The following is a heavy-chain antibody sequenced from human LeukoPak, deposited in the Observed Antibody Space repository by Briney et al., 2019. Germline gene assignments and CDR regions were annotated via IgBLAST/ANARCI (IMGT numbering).Heavy chain of an antibody. V-gene: IGHV3-66*01. Sequence: GGSLRLSCAASGFTVSSNYMSWVRQAPGKGLEWVSVIYSGGSTYYADSVKGRFTISRDNSKNTLYPQMNSLRAEDTAVYYCARGVGYGDYVGAFDIWGQGTMVTVSS. CDR2: IYSGGST. CDR1: GFTVSSNY. D-gene: IGHD4-17*01. J-gene: IGHJ3*02. CDR3: ARGVGYGDYVGAFDI.